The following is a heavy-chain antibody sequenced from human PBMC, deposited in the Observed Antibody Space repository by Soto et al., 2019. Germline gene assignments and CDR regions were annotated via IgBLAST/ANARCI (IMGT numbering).Heavy chain of an antibody. CDR3: ARSGGSGRPHDS. J-gene: IGHJ4*02. D-gene: IGHD6-25*01. CDR1: GFTFRTFA. CDR2: VWNDGSTK. V-gene: IGHV3-33*01. Sequence: QVQLVESGGGVVQPGRSLRLSCAASGFTFRTFAMYWVRQAPGKGLEWVAVVWNDGSTKYYGDSVTGRFAISRDNAKNILYLQIDNLRDEDTAVYYCARSGGSGRPHDSWGQGTLVTVSS.